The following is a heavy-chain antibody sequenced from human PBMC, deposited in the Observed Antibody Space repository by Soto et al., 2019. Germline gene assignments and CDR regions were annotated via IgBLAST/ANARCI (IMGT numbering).Heavy chain of an antibody. CDR2: IYYSGST. Sequence: PSETLSLTCTVSGGSISSGGYYWSWIRQHPGKGLEWIGYIYYSGSTYYNPSLKSRVTISVDTSKNQFSLKLSSVTAADTAVYYCARGIAMVRGVMEVDAFDIWGQGTMVTVSS. V-gene: IGHV4-31*03. D-gene: IGHD3-10*01. CDR1: GGSISSGGYY. J-gene: IGHJ3*02. CDR3: ARGIAMVRGVMEVDAFDI.